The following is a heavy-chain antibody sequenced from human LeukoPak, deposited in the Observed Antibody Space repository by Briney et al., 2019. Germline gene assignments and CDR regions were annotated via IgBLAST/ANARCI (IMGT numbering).Heavy chain of an antibody. CDR1: GGTFSSYA. V-gene: IGHV1-69*05. J-gene: IGHJ5*02. D-gene: IGHD2-2*01. CDR2: IIPIFGTA. Sequence: SVKVSCKASGGTFSSYAISWVRQAPGQALELMGGIIPIFGTANYAQKFQGRVTITTDESTSTAYMELSSLRSEDTAVYYCARALSEYQLLWGWFDPWGQGTLVTVSS. CDR3: ARALSEYQLLWGWFDP.